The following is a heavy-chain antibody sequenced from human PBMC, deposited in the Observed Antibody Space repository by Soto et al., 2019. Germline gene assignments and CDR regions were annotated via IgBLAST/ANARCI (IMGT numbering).Heavy chain of an antibody. Sequence: QLQLQESGPGLVKPSETLSLTCTVSGGSISSSSYYWGWIRQPPGKGLEWIGSIYYSGSTYYNPSLKSRVTISVDTSKNQFSLKLSSVTAADTAVCYCAATSSGSYYNSPSWFDPWGQGTLVTVSS. D-gene: IGHD3-10*01. CDR2: IYYSGST. CDR3: AATSSGSYYNSPSWFDP. V-gene: IGHV4-39*01. CDR1: GGSISSSSYY. J-gene: IGHJ5*02.